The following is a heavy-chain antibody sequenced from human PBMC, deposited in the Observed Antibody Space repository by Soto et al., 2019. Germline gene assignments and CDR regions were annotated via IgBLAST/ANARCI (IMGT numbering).Heavy chain of an antibody. Sequence: PGGSLRLSCEASGFTLSSYSMNWARQAPGQGLEWVSYISSSSSTIYYADSAKGRFTISRDNAKNSLYLQMNSLRDEDTAVYYCARDNPRSSGWDVWGQGTTVTVSS. CDR2: ISSSSSTI. V-gene: IGHV3-48*02. CDR1: GFTLSSYS. J-gene: IGHJ6*02. CDR3: ARDNPRSSGWDV.